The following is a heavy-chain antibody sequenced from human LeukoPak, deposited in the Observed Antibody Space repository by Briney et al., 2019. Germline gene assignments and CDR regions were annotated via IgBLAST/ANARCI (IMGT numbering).Heavy chain of an antibody. CDR1: GGSFSGYY. J-gene: IGHJ6*03. D-gene: IGHD2-2*01. Sequence: SETLSLTCAVYGGSFSGYYWSWIRQPPGKGLEWIREINHSGSTNYNPSLKSRVTISVDTSKNQFSLKLSSVTAADTAVYYCASSTSFRPPRKYYYYMDVWGKGTTVTVSS. CDR3: ASSTSFRPPRKYYYYMDV. V-gene: IGHV4-34*01. CDR2: INHSGST.